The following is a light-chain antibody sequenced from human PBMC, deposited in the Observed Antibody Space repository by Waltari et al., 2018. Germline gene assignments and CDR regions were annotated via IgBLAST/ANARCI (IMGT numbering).Light chain of an antibody. CDR3: SSYTSSSTVV. V-gene: IGLV2-14*01. CDR2: DVS. J-gene: IGLJ2*01. Sequence: QSALTQPASASGSPGQSITIPCTGTSSDVGGYNYVSWNPQHPGKAPKLMIYDVSKRPSGVSNRFSGSKSGNTASLTISGLQAEEEADYYCSSYTSSSTVVFGGGTKLTVL. CDR1: SSDVGGYNY.